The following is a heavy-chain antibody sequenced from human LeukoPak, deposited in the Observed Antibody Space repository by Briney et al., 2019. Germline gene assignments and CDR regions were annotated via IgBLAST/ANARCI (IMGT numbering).Heavy chain of an antibody. CDR2: IYYSGST. V-gene: IGHV4-59*01. CDR3: ARGYGYYFDC. Sequence: PETLSLTCTVSGGSISSYYWSWIRQSPGKGLEWFGDIYYSGSTNYNPSLKSRVTISVDTSKNQFSLKLSSVTAADTAVYYCARGYGYYFDCWGQGTLVTVSS. CDR1: GGSISSYY. J-gene: IGHJ4*02. D-gene: IGHD5-18*01.